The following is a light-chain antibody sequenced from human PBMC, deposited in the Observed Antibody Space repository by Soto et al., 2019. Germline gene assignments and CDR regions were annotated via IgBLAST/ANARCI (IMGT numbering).Light chain of an antibody. CDR1: QSGSSD. V-gene: IGKV3-15*01. J-gene: IGKJ1*01. CDR2: GVS. CDR3: QQYNNWPRT. Sequence: EIVMTQSPATLSVSPGERATLYCRASQSGSSDLAWYHQKAGQAPRLLIYGVSTRATGIPARFSGSGSGTEFTLTINSLQSEDFAVYYCQQYNNWPRTFGQGTKVDI.